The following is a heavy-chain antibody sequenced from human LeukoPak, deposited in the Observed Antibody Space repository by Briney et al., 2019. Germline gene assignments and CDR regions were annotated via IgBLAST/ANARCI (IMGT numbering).Heavy chain of an antibody. Sequence: PSETLSLTCTVSGGSISSYYWSWIRQPPGKGLEWIGYIYYSGSTNYNPSLKSRVTISVDTSKNQFSLKLSSVTAADTAVYYCARMGCSGGSCYSMSYFDYWGQGTLVTVSS. V-gene: IGHV4-59*01. CDR3: ARMGCSGGSCYSMSYFDY. CDR2: IYYSGST. D-gene: IGHD2-15*01. CDR1: GGSISSYY. J-gene: IGHJ4*02.